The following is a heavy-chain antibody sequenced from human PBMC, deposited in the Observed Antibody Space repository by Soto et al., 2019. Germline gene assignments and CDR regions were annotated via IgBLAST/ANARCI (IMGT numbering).Heavy chain of an antibody. CDR1: GGTXSSYA. V-gene: IGHV1-69*13. J-gene: IGHJ5*02. D-gene: IGHD4-17*01. CDR3: ARDNVTPGQTQNWFDP. Sequence: SXKVSCGAAGGTXSSYASGWVRQAPGQGLEWMGGIIPIFGTANYAQKFQGRVTITADESTSTAYMELSSLRSEETAVYYCARDNVTPGQTQNWFDPWGQGTLGTVSS. CDR2: IIPIFGTA.